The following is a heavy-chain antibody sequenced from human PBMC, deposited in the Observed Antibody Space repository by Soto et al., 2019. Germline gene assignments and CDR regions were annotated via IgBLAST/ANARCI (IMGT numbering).Heavy chain of an antibody. J-gene: IGHJ4*02. CDR2: IDWADDK. CDR3: ARIHGSSGNYGLVY. CDR1: GFSITTRAMC. D-gene: IGHD4-17*01. V-gene: IGHV2-70*13. Sequence: SGPTLVNPTQTLTLTCTFSGFSITTRAMCVSWVRQPPGKALEWLALIDWADDKYYSTSLKTRLTISKDTSKNQVVLTMTNVDPVDTATYYCARIHGSSGNYGLVYWGQGTLVTVPS.